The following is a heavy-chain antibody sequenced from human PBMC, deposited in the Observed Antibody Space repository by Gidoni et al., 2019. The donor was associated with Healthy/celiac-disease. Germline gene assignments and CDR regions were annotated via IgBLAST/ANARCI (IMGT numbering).Heavy chain of an antibody. CDR1: GFPFSSYS. D-gene: IGHD3-10*01. CDR3: ARDESGSGSYYFDY. CDR2: ISSSSSYI. Sequence: EVQLVESGGGLVKPGGSLSLSCAASGFPFSSYSMNWLRQAPGKGLGWVSSISSSSSYIYYADSVKGRFTISRDNAKNSLYLQMNSLRAEDTAVYYCARDESGSGSYYFDYWGQGTLVTVSS. J-gene: IGHJ4*02. V-gene: IGHV3-21*01.